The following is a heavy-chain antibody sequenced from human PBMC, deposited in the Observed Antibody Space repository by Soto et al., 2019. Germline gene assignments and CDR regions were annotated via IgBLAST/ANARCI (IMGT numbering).Heavy chain of an antibody. Sequence: GGSLRLSCAASGFTFSNYWMTWVRQAPGKGLEWVANIKEDGSEKHYVDSVKGRFTISRDNAKNSLYLQMNSLRVEDTAVYFCSRDVVVGAKSLNYCCPGALLTVFS. V-gene: IGHV3-7*01. CDR3: SRDVVVGAKSLNY. D-gene: IGHD2-15*01. J-gene: IGHJ4*02. CDR1: GFTFSNYW. CDR2: IKEDGSEK.